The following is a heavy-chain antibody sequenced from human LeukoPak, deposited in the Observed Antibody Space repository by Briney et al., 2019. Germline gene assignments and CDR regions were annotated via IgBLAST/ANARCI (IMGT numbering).Heavy chain of an antibody. CDR2: IYPGDSDT. V-gene: IGHV5-51*01. Sequence: GESLKISCKGSGYSFTSYWIGWVRQMPGKGLEWMGIIYPGDSDTRYSPSFQGQVTISADKSISTAYLQWSSLKASDSAIYYCGRLPFCGGDCYPNWFDSWAQGTLVTVSS. CDR3: GRLPFCGGDCYPNWFDS. D-gene: IGHD2-21*02. J-gene: IGHJ5*01. CDR1: GYSFTSYW.